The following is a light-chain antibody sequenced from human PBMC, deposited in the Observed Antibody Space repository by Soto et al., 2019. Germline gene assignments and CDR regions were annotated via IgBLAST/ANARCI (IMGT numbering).Light chain of an antibody. J-gene: IGLJ2*01. CDR2: DVN. Sequence: QSALTQPASVSGSPGQSITISCTGTSSDIGAYNVVSWYQQHPGTAPNLMLYDVNIRPSGVSNRVSGSKSGNTASLTISGLQAEDEADYYCTSWTTSTTMIFGGGTKVTVL. CDR3: TSWTTSTTMI. V-gene: IGLV2-14*03. CDR1: SSDIGAYNV.